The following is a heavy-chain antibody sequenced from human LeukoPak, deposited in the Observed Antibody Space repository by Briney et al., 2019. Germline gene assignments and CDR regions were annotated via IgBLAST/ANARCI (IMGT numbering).Heavy chain of an antibody. CDR1: GFTFSSYS. CDR2: ISSSSSTI. CDR3: AREEDYGDYPVIDY. Sequence: GGSLRLSCAASGFTFSSYSMNWVRQAPGKGLEWVSYISSSSSTIYYADSVKGRFTISRDNAKNSLYLQMNSLRAEDTAVYYCAREEDYGDYPVIDYWGQGTLVTVSS. J-gene: IGHJ4*02. V-gene: IGHV3-48*04. D-gene: IGHD4-17*01.